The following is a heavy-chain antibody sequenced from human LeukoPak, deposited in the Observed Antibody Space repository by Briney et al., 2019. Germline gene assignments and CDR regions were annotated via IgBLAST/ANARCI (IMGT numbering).Heavy chain of an antibody. Sequence: SETLSLTCTVSGYSISSDYYWGWIRQPPGKGLEWIGSIHHSGRTYYNPSLKSRVTISVDTSKNQFSLKLSSVTAADTAVYYCARIAAYTRAFDIWGQGTMVTVSS. CDR2: IHHSGRT. V-gene: IGHV4-38-2*02. D-gene: IGHD6-13*01. J-gene: IGHJ3*02. CDR3: ARIAAYTRAFDI. CDR1: GYSISSDYY.